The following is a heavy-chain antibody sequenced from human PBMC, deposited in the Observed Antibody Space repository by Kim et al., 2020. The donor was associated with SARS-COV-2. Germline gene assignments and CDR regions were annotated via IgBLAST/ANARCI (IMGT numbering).Heavy chain of an antibody. V-gene: IGHV4-34*01. J-gene: IGHJ5*02. D-gene: IGHD6-19*01. CDR3: ARVARGWYGDWFDP. Sequence: NPSLKSRVTISVDTSKNQFSLKLSSVTAADTAVYYCARVARGWYGDWFDPWGQGTLVTVSS.